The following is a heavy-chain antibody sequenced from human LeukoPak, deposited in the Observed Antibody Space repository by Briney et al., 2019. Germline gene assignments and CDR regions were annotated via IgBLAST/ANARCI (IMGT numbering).Heavy chain of an antibody. Sequence: ASVKVSCKASGYTFTGYYMHWVRQAPGQGLEWMGWINPNSGGTNYAQKFLGRVTMTRDTSISTAYMELSSLRSDDTAVYYCAGGGSTSCYGICLYNWFDPWGQGTLVTVSS. V-gene: IGHV1-2*02. CDR2: INPNSGGT. CDR3: AGGGSTSCYGICLYNWFDP. D-gene: IGHD2-2*01. J-gene: IGHJ5*02. CDR1: GYTFTGYY.